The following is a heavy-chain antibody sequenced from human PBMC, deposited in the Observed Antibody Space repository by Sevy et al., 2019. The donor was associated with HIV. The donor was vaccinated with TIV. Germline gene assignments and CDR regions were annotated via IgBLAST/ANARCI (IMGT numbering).Heavy chain of an antibody. CDR3: AREGCTKPHDY. J-gene: IGHJ4*02. CDR1: GFTFSKYS. CDR2: LSFGCGEI. Sequence: GGSLRLSCAASGFTFSKYSMSWVRQPPGKGLEWVSTLSFGCGEINYADSVKGRFTISRDNSKSSVYLQRNSLRPEDTAVYYCAREGCTKPHDYWGQGTLVTVSS. V-gene: IGHV3-23*01. D-gene: IGHD2-8*01.